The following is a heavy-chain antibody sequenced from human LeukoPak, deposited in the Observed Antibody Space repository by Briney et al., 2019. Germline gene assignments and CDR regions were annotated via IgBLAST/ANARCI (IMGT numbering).Heavy chain of an antibody. D-gene: IGHD6-19*01. V-gene: IGHV5-51*01. CDR2: IYPGDSDT. Sequence: GESLKISCKGSGYNLTSYWITWVRQMPGKGLEWMGIIYPGDSDTIYSPSFQGQVTISADKSINTAYLQWSSLKASDTAMYYCARRVGYSSGWYYNYWGQGTLVTVSS. J-gene: IGHJ4*02. CDR1: GYNLTSYW. CDR3: ARRVGYSSGWYYNY.